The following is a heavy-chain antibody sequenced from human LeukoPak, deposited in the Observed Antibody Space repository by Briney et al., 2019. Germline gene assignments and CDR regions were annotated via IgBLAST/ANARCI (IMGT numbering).Heavy chain of an antibody. J-gene: IGHJ3*02. CDR3: ARAHVVGATFAFDI. D-gene: IGHD1-26*01. CDR1: GGTFSSYA. V-gene: IGHV1-69*13. Sequence: GASVKVSCKASGGTFSSYAISWVRQAPGQGLEWMGGIIPIFGTANYAQKFQGRVTITADESTSTAYMELSSLRSEDTAVYYCARAHVVGATFAFDIWGQGTMVTVSS. CDR2: IIPIFGTA.